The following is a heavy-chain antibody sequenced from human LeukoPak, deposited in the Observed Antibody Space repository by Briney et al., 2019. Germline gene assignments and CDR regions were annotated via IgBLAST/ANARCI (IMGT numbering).Heavy chain of an antibody. D-gene: IGHD6-13*01. J-gene: IGHJ4*02. V-gene: IGHV3-20*04. CDR3: ATLGSAAAGRGYFDY. Sequence: GGSLRLSCAASGFTFDDYGMSWVRQAPGKGLEWVSGINWNGGRTGYADSVKGRFTISRDNAKNSLYLQMNSLRAEDTALYYCATLGSAAAGRGYFDYWGQGTLVTVSA. CDR1: GFTFDDYG. CDR2: INWNGGRT.